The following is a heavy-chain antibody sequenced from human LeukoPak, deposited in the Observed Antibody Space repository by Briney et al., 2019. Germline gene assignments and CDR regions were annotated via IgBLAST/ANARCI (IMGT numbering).Heavy chain of an antibody. D-gene: IGHD6-19*01. CDR3: ARGRAVAGTSNAFDI. CDR1: GYTFTSYY. J-gene: IGHJ3*02. CDR2: INPSGGST. Sequence: ASVKVSCKASGYTFTSYYMHWVRQAPGQGLEWMGIINPSGGSTSYAQKFQGRVTMTRDMSTSTVYMELSSLRSEDTAVYYCARGRAVAGTSNAFDIWGQGTMVTVSS. V-gene: IGHV1-46*01.